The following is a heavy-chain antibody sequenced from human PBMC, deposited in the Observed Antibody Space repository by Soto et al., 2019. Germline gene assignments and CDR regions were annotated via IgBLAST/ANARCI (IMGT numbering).Heavy chain of an antibody. CDR3: ARVGDDFWSGRFDY. D-gene: IGHD3-3*01. CDR2: IYYSGST. J-gene: IGHJ4*02. Sequence: SQTMSLTRSVAGGSSSSFCWRWIRKPPGKGLEWIGYIYYSGSTNYNPSLKSRVTISVDTSKNQFSLKLSSVTAADTAVYYCARVGDDFWSGRFDYWGQGTLVTVSS. CDR1: GGSSSSFC. V-gene: IGHV4-59*01.